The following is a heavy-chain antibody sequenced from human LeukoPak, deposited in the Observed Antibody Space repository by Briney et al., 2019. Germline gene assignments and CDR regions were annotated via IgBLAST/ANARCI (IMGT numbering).Heavy chain of an antibody. Sequence: SETLSLTCTVSGGSISSYYWSWIRQPPGKGMEWIGYIYYSGSTNYNPSLKARVTISVDTSKNQFSLKLSSVTAADTAVYYCARWPANYDILTDYYHDAFDIWGQGTMVTVSS. J-gene: IGHJ3*02. CDR3: ARWPANYDILTDYYHDAFDI. D-gene: IGHD3-9*01. CDR1: GGSISSYY. V-gene: IGHV4-59*01. CDR2: IYYSGST.